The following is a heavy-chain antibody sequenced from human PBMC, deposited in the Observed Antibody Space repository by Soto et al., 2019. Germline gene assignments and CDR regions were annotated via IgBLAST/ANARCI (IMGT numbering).Heavy chain of an antibody. Sequence: GGSLRLSCAASGFTVSSNYMTWVRQAPGKGLEWVSVIYSGGTTYYADSVKGRFTISRDNSKNTLYLQMNSLRAEDTAVYYCTRRGTRTYYYSGMDVWGQGTTVTVS. V-gene: IGHV3-53*01. J-gene: IGHJ6*02. CDR1: GFTVSSNY. CDR3: TRRGTRTYYYSGMDV. CDR2: IYSGGTT. D-gene: IGHD1-1*01.